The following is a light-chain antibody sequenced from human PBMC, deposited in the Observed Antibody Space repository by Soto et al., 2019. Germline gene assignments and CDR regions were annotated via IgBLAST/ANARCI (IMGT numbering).Light chain of an antibody. CDR2: DAS. CDR1: QSVSSY. V-gene: IGKV3-11*01. J-gene: IGKJ1*01. Sequence: EIVLTQSPATLSLSPGERATLSCRASQSVSSYLAWYQQKPGQPPRLLIYDASNRATGIPARFSGSGSGTDCTLTISSLEPEDFAVYYCQQRSIWPWTFGQGTKVEIK. CDR3: QQRSIWPWT.